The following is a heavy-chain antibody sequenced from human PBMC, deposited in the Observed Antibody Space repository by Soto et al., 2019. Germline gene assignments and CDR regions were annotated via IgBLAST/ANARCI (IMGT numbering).Heavy chain of an antibody. CDR1: GYSFTTYY. Sequence: RASVKVSCKASGYSFTTYYMHWVRQAPGQGLEWMGMINPSGGSTTYAQKFQGRVTMTRDTSTTTVYMALSSLRSDDTAVYYCARAPRSHYYDSSGPIDYWGQGTQVTVSS. D-gene: IGHD3-22*01. CDR2: INPSGGST. J-gene: IGHJ4*02. V-gene: IGHV1-46*01. CDR3: ARAPRSHYYDSSGPIDY.